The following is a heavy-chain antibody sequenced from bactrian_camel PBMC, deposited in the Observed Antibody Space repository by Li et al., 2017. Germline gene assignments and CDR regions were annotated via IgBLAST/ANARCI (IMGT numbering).Heavy chain of an antibody. CDR3: AKAFYFTDKWPFDY. V-gene: IGHV3S55*01. D-gene: IGHD1*01. CDR2: LGDDGST. Sequence: HVQLVESGGGSAQIGGSLRLSCEVSGDHRMVAWFRTAPGTTREGVAGLGDDGSTSYAEFAEGRFTISRDNAKNTLYLQLNSPKTEDTAMYFCAKAFYFTDKWPFDYFGQGTQVTVS. CDR1: GDHRMV. J-gene: IGHJ4*01.